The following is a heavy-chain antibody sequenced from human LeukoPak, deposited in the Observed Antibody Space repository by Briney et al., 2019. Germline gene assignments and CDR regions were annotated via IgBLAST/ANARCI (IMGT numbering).Heavy chain of an antibody. D-gene: IGHD3-22*01. CDR1: GFTFSSYS. CDR3: ARRTYYYDSSGYRSVYYFDY. J-gene: IGHJ4*02. V-gene: IGHV3-48*04. Sequence: GGSLRLSCAASGFTFSSYSMNWVRQAPGKGLEWVSYISSSSSTIYYADSVKGRLTISRDNAKNSLYLQMNSLRAEDTAVYYCARRTYYYDSSGYRSVYYFDYWGQGTLVTVSS. CDR2: ISSSSSTI.